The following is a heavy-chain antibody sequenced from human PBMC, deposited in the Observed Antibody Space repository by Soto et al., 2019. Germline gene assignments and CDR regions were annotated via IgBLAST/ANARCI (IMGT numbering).Heavy chain of an antibody. J-gene: IGHJ4*02. Sequence: ASVKVSCKASGYTFIAHFIHWVRQAPGKGFEWVEWTNPNNGSTKYAQNFQGRVTMTRDTYITTVYVELSSLRSDDKAVYFCARYVQPYYGPGSLNGYFDYWGQGTLVTVSS. D-gene: IGHD3-10*01. CDR1: GYTFIAHF. CDR3: ARYVQPYYGPGSLNGYFDY. V-gene: IGHV1-2*02. CDR2: TNPNNGST.